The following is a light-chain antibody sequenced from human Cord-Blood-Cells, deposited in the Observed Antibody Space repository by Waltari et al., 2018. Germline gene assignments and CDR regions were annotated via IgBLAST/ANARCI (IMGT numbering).Light chain of an antibody. CDR1: SSDVGSYNL. J-gene: IGLJ3*02. CDR3: CSYAGSSTWV. V-gene: IGLV2-23*01. Sequence: QSALTQPASVSGSPGQSITISCTGTSSDVGSYNLVSWYQQHPGKATKLMIYEGSKRPSGVSYSFSGSKSGNTASLTISGLEAEDEADYYCCSYAGSSTWVFGGGTKLTVL. CDR2: EGS.